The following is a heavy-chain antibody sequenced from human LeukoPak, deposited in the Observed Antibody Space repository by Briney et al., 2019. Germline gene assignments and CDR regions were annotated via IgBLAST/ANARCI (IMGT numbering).Heavy chain of an antibody. D-gene: IGHD3-10*01. J-gene: IGHJ4*02. CDR2: ISYDESNK. Sequence: GGSLRLSCAASGCTFSSYGMHGVRQAPGKGLEWVAVISYDESNKYYADSVKVRFTISGDNSKNTLYLQMNSLRAEDRAVYYCAKDQLLWFGQLFESYFDYWGRGTLVTVYS. CDR1: GCTFSSYG. V-gene: IGHV3-30*18. CDR3: AKDQLLWFGQLFESYFDY.